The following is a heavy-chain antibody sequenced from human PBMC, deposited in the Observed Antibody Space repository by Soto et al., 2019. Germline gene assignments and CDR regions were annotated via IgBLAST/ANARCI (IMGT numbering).Heavy chain of an antibody. J-gene: IGHJ4*02. CDR1: GYTFTSYG. CDR3: ASEYYYGSGPWY. Sequence: QVQLVQSGAEVKKPGASVKVSCKASGYTFTSYGISWVRQAPGQGLEWMGWISAYNGNTNYAQKLQGRVTMTTDTSTRTAYMALRCLRSDDTAVYYWASEYYYGSGPWYWCQGTLVTVSS. CDR2: ISAYNGNT. V-gene: IGHV1-18*01. D-gene: IGHD3-10*01.